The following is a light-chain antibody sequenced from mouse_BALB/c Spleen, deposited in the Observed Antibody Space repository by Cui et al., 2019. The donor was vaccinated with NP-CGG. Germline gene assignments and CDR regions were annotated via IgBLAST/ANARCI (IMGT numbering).Light chain of an antibody. CDR3: ALWYTNHWV. CDR1: TGAVTTRNY. V-gene: IGLV1*01. Sequence: QPVPTQESVLTTSSGEAATLTCRSSTGAVTTRNYANWVQGKPDHLFTGLIGGTNNRAPGVPARFSGSLIGDKAALTIAGAQTEDGAIYFCALWYTNHWVFSGGTKLTVL. J-gene: IGLJ1*01. CDR2: GTN.